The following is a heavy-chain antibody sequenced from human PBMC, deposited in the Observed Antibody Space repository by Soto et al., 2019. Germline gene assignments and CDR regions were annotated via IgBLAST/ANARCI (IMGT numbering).Heavy chain of an antibody. V-gene: IGHV3-30*18. CDR3: AKEWRDYGDYYDY. CDR2: ISYDGSNK. J-gene: IGHJ4*02. CDR1: GFTFSSYG. Sequence: GGSLRLSCAASGFTFSSYGMHWVRQAPGKGLEWVAVISYDGSNKYYADSVKGRFTISRDNSKNTLYLQMNSLRAEDTAVYYCAKEWRDYGDYYDYWGQGTLVTVSS. D-gene: IGHD4-17*01.